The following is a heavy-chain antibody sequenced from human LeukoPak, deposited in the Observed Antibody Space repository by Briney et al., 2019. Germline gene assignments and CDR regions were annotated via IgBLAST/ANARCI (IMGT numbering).Heavy chain of an antibody. V-gene: IGHV3-30*18. CDR1: GFTFSSYG. Sequence: QPGRSLGLSCAASGFTFSSYGMHWVRRAPGKGLEWVAFISYDGSKKYYADFVKGRFTISRDNSKNTLYVQMNSLRVEDTAVYYCAKLGFDSSGSHSLVDYWGQGTPVSVSS. CDR3: AKLGFDSSGSHSLVDY. CDR2: ISYDGSKK. J-gene: IGHJ4*02. D-gene: IGHD3-22*01.